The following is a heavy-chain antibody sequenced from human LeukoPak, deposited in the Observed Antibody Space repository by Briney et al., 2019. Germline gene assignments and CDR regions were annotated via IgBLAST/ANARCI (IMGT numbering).Heavy chain of an antibody. V-gene: IGHV4-34*01. J-gene: IGHJ5*02. CDR2: INHSGST. CDR3: ARNTPGPFYDSSGYYYWFDP. Sequence: PSETLSLTCTVSGGSINSYYWSWVRQPPGKGLEWIGEINHSGSTNYNPSLKSRVTISVDTSKNQFSLKLSSVTAADTAVYYCARNTPGPFYDSSGYYYWFDPWGQGTLVTVSS. CDR1: GGSINSYY. D-gene: IGHD3-22*01.